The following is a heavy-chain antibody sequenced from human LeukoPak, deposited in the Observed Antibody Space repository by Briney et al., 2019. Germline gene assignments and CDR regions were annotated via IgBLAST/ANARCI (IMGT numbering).Heavy chain of an antibody. Sequence: SQTLSVTCAISGDSVSSNNGAWNWIRQSPSRGLEWLGRTYYRSKWYNDYAESMKGRITVNSDTSKNQFFLQLNPVTPEDTAVYYCARDLGNSGWYTFDYWGQGTLVTVSS. CDR2: TYYRSKWYN. CDR3: ARDLGNSGWYTFDY. CDR1: GDSVSSNNGA. D-gene: IGHD6-19*01. J-gene: IGHJ4*02. V-gene: IGHV6-1*01.